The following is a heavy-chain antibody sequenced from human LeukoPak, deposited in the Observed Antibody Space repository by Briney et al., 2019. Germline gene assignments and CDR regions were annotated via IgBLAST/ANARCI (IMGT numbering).Heavy chain of an antibody. CDR2: ISSSSSYI. Sequence: GGSLRLSCAASGFTFSSYSMNWVRQAPGKGLEWVSSISSSSSYIYYADSVKGRFTISRDNAKNSLYLQMNSLRAEDTAVYYCATQDIWATNDAFDIWGQGTMVTVSS. CDR3: ATQDIWATNDAFDI. D-gene: IGHD5-12*01. V-gene: IGHV3-21*01. CDR1: GFTFSSYS. J-gene: IGHJ3*02.